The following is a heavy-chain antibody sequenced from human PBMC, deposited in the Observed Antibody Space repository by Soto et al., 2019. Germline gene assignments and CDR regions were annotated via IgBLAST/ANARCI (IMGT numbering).Heavy chain of an antibody. CDR1: GGSISSSNW. V-gene: IGHV4-4*02. CDR2: IYHSGDT. D-gene: IGHD5-12*01. Sequence: QVQLQESGPGLVKPSGTLSLTCDVSGGSISSSNWWSWVRQPPGKGLELIGEIYHSGDTNYNPSLKSRVTILVDKSKNQFSLKLSSVTAADTAVYYCAREMGGYSVFDYWGQGTLVTVSS. J-gene: IGHJ4*02. CDR3: AREMGGYSVFDY.